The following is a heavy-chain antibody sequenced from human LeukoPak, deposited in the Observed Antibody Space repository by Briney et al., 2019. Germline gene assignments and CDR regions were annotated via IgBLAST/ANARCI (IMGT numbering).Heavy chain of an antibody. CDR3: AKGRYGSGSYSY. D-gene: IGHD3-10*01. V-gene: IGHV3-23*01. J-gene: IGHJ4*02. CDR2: ISGSGGST. CDR1: GFTFSSYA. Sequence: GGSLRLSCAASGFTFSSYAMSWVRQAPGKGLEWVSAISGSGGSTYYADSVKGRFTISRGNSRNTLYLQMNSLRAEDTAVYYCAKGRYGSGSYSYWGQGTLVAVSS.